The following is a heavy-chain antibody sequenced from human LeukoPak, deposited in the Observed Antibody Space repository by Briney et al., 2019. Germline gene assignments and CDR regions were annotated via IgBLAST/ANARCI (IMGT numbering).Heavy chain of an antibody. V-gene: IGHV3-7*01. J-gene: IGHJ6*03. CDR2: IKQDGSEK. CDR3: AREARYYYYYMDV. Sequence: GRSLRLSCAASGFTFSSYWMSWVRQAPGKGLEWVANIKQDGSEKYYVDSVKGRFTISRDNAKNSLYLQMNSLRAEDTAVYYCAREARYYYYYMDVWGKGTTVTVSS. CDR1: GFTFSSYW.